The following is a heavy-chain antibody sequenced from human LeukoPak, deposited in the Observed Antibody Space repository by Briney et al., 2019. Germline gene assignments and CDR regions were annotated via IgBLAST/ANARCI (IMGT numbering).Heavy chain of an antibody. J-gene: IGHJ4*02. V-gene: IGHV3-11*03. CDR2: ISTHSTYT. Sequence: TGGSLRLSCAASGFIFSDYSMSWIRQAPGKGLEWVSYISTHSTYTHYADSVRGRFTISRDNAKNSLYLQMNGLRAEDTAVYYCATYYYASGSSDWGQGTLVTVSS. CDR3: ATYYYASGSSD. CDR1: GFIFSDYS. D-gene: IGHD3-10*01.